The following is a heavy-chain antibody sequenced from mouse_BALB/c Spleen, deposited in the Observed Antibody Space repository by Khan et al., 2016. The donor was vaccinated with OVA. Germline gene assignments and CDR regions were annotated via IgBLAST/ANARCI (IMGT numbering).Heavy chain of an antibody. V-gene: IGHV14-3*02. D-gene: IGHD6-1*01. J-gene: IGHJ2*01. CDR2: IDPPNGNT. CDR1: GLNIKDTY. Sequence: EVQLQESGAELVKSGATGKLACTASGLNIKDTYMHWLKQWPEQGLEWIGRIDPPNGNTKYDPKFQGKATITAVTSSNTAYLQLSSPTSEDTAAYYCAGIGRKWGGGPTLTVSS. CDR3: AGIGRK.